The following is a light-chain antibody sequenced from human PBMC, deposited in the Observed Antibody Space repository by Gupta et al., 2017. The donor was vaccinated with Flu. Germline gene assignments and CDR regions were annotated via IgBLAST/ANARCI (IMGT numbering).Light chain of an antibody. J-gene: IGKJ4*01. CDR1: QSVSSY. Sequence: EIVLPQSPATLSLSPGERATLSCRASQSVSSYLAWYQQKPGQAPTLLIYDASNRATGIPARFSGSGSGTDFTLTISSLEPEDFAVYYCQHRSNCPLTFGRGTKVEIK. V-gene: IGKV3-11*01. CDR3: QHRSNCPLT. CDR2: DAS.